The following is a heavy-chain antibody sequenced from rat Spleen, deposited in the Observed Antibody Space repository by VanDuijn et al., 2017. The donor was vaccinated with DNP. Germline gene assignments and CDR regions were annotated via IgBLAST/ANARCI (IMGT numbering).Heavy chain of an antibody. CDR2: ISSVGST. CDR1: GFSLTSYG. CDR3: SRSDGYWYFDF. D-gene: IGHD1-12*02. Sequence: QVQLKESGPGLVQPSQTLSLTCTVSGFSLTSYGVSWIRQSPGKGLEWIAAISSVGSTYYNLALKSRLSISRDTSKSQVFLKMNSLQTEDTAIYFCSRSDGYWYFDFWGPGTMVTVSS. J-gene: IGHJ1*01. V-gene: IGHV2S12*01.